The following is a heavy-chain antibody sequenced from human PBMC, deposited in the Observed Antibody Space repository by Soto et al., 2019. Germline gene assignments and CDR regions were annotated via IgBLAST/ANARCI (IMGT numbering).Heavy chain of an antibody. D-gene: IGHD1-26*01. V-gene: IGHV1-46*01. J-gene: IGHJ5*02. CDR2: FNPGGGAT. CDR1: GYIFTNYY. Sequence: QVQLLQSGAEVKKPGASVKVSCKASGYIFTNYYIYWVRQAPAQGLEYVGIFNPGGGATDYTQKFQGRVNMTGATSTSTVYMELRSVRYEDTAVYYCARGIVVATIRWFDPWGQGTLVTVSS. CDR3: ARGIVVATIRWFDP.